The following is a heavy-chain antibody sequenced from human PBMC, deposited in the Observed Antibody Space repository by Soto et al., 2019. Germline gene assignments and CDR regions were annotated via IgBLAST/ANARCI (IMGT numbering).Heavy chain of an antibody. Sequence: QVQLQESGPGLVKPSQTLSLTCTVSVGSISSGGYYWRWIRQHPGKGLEWIGYIYYSGSTYYNPSLKSRVNISVDTSKNQFSLKLSSVTAADTAVYYCARAKPIAAAAHRRGYFDLWGRGTLVTVSS. CDR2: IYYSGST. V-gene: IGHV4-31*03. J-gene: IGHJ2*01. D-gene: IGHD6-13*01. CDR3: ARAKPIAAAAHRRGYFDL. CDR1: VGSISSGGYY.